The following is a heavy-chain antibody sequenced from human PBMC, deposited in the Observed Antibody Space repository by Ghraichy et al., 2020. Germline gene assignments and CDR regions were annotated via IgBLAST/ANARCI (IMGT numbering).Heavy chain of an antibody. CDR3: ARDLVQHCSRPGCSPVGGY. D-gene: IGHD2-2*01. J-gene: IGHJ4*02. CDR1: GYTFTDYA. CDR2: ISTYNGKT. Sequence: ASVKVSCKASGYTFTDYAFSWVRQAPGQGLEWMGWISTYNGKTNYVQELQGRVTMTTDTSTSTAYMELRSLRSDDTAVYYCARDLVQHCSRPGCSPVGGYWGQGTLVTVSS. V-gene: IGHV1-18*01.